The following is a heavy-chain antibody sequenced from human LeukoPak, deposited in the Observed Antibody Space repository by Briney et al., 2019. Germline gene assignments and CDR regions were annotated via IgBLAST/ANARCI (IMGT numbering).Heavy chain of an antibody. J-gene: IGHJ4*02. CDR1: GFTFSSYG. V-gene: IGHV3-73*01. D-gene: IGHD5/OR15-5a*01. Sequence: GGSLRLSCAASGFTFSSYGMHWVRQASGKGLEWVGRIRSKANSYATAYAASVKGRFTISRDDSKNTAYLQMNSLKTEDTAVYYCARGGGVYSVNGDYWGQGTLVTVSS. CDR2: IRSKANSYAT. CDR3: ARGGGVYSVNGDY.